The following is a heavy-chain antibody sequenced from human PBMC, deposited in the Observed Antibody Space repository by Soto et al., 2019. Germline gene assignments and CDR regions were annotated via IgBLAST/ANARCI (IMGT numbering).Heavy chain of an antibody. CDR2: IYWDDDK. CDR1: GFSVSTSGVG. CDR3: AHTASAKPPPFQR. V-gene: IGHV2-5*02. Sequence: QITLKESGPTLVKPTQTLTLTCTFSGFSVSTSGVGVGWIRQPPGKALEWLALIYWDDDKRYSPSLKNRITLPKDPPKNPVVLKMTNMDPVETGTYPFAHTASAKPPPFQRWGQGTLVTVSS. J-gene: IGHJ1*01. D-gene: IGHD6-13*01.